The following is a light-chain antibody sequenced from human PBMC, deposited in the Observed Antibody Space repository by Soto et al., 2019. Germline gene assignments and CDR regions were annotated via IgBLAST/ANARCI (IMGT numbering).Light chain of an antibody. CDR2: GAS. Sequence: EIVMTQSPATLSVSPGERATLSCRASQTVNSNLAWYQQKPGQAPRLLIYGASTRATGIPARFSGSGSGTDFTLTISSLHSEDFAVYYCQQYYDWPITFGQGTRLEIK. V-gene: IGKV3-15*01. CDR3: QQYYDWPIT. CDR1: QTVNSN. J-gene: IGKJ5*01.